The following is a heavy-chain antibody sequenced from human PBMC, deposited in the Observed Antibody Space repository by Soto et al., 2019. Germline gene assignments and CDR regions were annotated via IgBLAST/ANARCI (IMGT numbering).Heavy chain of an antibody. CDR2: IVAGSGNT. CDR3: AADLHSSSWYRYYYYYGMDV. Sequence: GASVKVSCKASGFTFTSSAVQWVRQARGQRLEWIGWIVAGSGNTNYAQKFQERVTITRDMSTSTAYMELSSLRSEDTAVYYCAADLHSSSWYRYYYYYGMDVWGQGTTVTVSS. D-gene: IGHD6-13*01. J-gene: IGHJ6*02. V-gene: IGHV1-58*01. CDR1: GFTFTSSA.